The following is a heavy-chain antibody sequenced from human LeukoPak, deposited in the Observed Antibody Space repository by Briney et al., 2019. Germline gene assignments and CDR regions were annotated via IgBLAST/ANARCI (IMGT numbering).Heavy chain of an antibody. D-gene: IGHD6-19*01. CDR3: ASEDSSGWDAFDI. CDR1: GYTFTSYY. CDR2: VNPSGGST. V-gene: IGHV1-46*01. J-gene: IGHJ3*02. Sequence: GASVKVPCKASGYTFTSYYMHWVRQAPEQGLEWMGIVNPSGGSTSYAQKFQGRVTMTRDTSTSTVYMELSSLRSEDTAVYYCASEDSSGWDAFDIWGQGTMVTVSS.